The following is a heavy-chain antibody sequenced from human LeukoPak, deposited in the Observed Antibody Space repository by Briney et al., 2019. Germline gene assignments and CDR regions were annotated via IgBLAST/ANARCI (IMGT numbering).Heavy chain of an antibody. V-gene: IGHV3-23*01. Sequence: GGSLRLSCAASGFTFSSYAMSWVRPAPGKGLEWVSAISGSGGSTYYADSVKGRFTISRDNSKNTLYLQMNSLRAEDTAVYYCAKDPINYDFWSGYYPVWGQGTLVTVSS. J-gene: IGHJ4*02. CDR3: AKDPINYDFWSGYYPV. CDR1: GFTFSSYA. CDR2: ISGSGGST. D-gene: IGHD3-3*01.